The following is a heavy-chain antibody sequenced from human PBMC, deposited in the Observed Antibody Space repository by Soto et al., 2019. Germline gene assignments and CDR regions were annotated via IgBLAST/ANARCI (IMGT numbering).Heavy chain of an antibody. Sequence: GGSLRLSCEASGFTYTRYGMHWVRQAPGKGLEWVSAISGGARSTFYAESVRGRFTISRDNSKNTLSLQMNSLRAEDTAVYYCTKDTRKGTSHSDYWGQGTRVTVSS. CDR3: TKDTRKGTSHSDY. CDR1: GFTYTRYG. CDR2: ISGGARST. J-gene: IGHJ4*02. V-gene: IGHV3-23*01. D-gene: IGHD2-2*01.